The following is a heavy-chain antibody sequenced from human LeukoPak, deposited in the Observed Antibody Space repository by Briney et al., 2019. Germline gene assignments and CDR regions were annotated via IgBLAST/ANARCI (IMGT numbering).Heavy chain of an antibody. CDR2: IYYSGST. D-gene: IGHD3-16*01. Sequence: SETLSLTCTVSGGPISSYYWSWIRQPPGKGLEWIGYIYYSGSTTYKPSLKSRITISVDTSKNQFSLKLTSVTAADTAVYYCARVAWSGSYVNYSYMDVWGKGTTVTVSS. CDR3: ARVAWSGSYVNYSYMDV. CDR1: GGPISSYY. V-gene: IGHV4-59*01. J-gene: IGHJ6*03.